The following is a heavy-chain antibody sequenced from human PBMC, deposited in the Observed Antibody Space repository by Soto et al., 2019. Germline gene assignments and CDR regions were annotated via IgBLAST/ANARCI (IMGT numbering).Heavy chain of an antibody. D-gene: IGHD2-8*01. V-gene: IGHV6-1*01. CDR1: GDSVSTNSAT. CDR2: TYYRSKWFH. CDR3: VRLIGNSWLDS. J-gene: IGHJ5*01. Sequence: QVQLQQSGPGLVKPSQTLSLTCDISGDSVSTNSATWNWIRQSPSGGLEWLGRTYYRSKWFHDYAVSVTXRXPXSXXTSNNQVSLQLNSVTPDDTAVYYCVRLIGNSWLDSWGQGTLVIVSS.